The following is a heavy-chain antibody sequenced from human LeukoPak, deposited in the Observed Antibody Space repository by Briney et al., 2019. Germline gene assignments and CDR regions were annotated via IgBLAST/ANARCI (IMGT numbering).Heavy chain of an antibody. D-gene: IGHD5-12*01. J-gene: IGHJ4*02. CDR1: GGSISSSSYY. CDR2: IYYSGST. CDR3: AGPPTRYSCYDSPHY. V-gene: IGHV4-39*01. Sequence: SETLSLTCTVSGGSISSSSYYWGWIRQPPGKGLEWIGSIYYSGSTYYNPSLKSRVTISVDTSKNQFSLKLSSVTAADTAVYYCAGPPTRYSCYDSPHYWGQGTLVTVSS.